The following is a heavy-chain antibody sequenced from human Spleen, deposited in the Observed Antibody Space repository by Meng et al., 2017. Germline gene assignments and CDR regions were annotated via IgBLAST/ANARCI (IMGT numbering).Heavy chain of an antibody. CDR2: IGASGGGT. Sequence: GESLKISCVASGFTFNTYAMTWVRQAPGKGLEWVSGIGASGGGTFYADSVKGRFTISRDNSKNTLYLQMNSLRAEDTAVYYCASTRSAAGTGVDYWGQGTLVTVSS. D-gene: IGHD6-13*01. V-gene: IGHV3-23*01. J-gene: IGHJ4*02. CDR1: GFTFNTYA. CDR3: ASTRSAAGTGVDY.